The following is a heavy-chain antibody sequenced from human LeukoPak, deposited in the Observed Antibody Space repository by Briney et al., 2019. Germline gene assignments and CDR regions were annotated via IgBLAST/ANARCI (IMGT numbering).Heavy chain of an antibody. J-gene: IGHJ6*04. CDR2: ISAFNGNT. V-gene: IGHV1-18*01. D-gene: IGHD3-3*01. CDR1: GYTFINYG. CDR3: ASRFDFWSGPPGGMDV. Sequence: DSVKVSCKASGYTFINYGISWVRQAPGQGLEWMGWISAFNGNTNYAQKLQDRVTMTTDTTTSTAYMELRSLSSDDTAVYYCASRFDFWSGPPGGMDVWGKGATVTVAS.